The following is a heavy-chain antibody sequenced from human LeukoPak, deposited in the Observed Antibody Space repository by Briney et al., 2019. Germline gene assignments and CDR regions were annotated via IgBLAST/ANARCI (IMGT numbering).Heavy chain of an antibody. Sequence: GASVKVSCKASGYTFTSFNLHWVRQAPGQGLEWMGIINPSGAGTSYAQKLQGRVTMTTDTSTTTAYMELRSLRSDDTAVYYCARLLQGWELNYYYSYMDVWGKGTTVTISS. J-gene: IGHJ6*03. CDR2: INPSGAGT. CDR1: GYTFTSFN. D-gene: IGHD4-23*01. V-gene: IGHV1-46*01. CDR3: ARLLQGWELNYYYSYMDV.